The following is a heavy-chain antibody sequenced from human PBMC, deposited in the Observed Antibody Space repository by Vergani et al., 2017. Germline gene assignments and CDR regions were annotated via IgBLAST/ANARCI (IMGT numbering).Heavy chain of an antibody. J-gene: IGHJ4*02. CDR1: GYTFTSYY. Sequence: QVQLVQSGAEVKKPGASVKVSCKASGYTFTSYYIHWVRPAPGQGLEWMGMINPCGGSTSYAQKFHGRVTMTRDTSTSKVYMELSGLRSDDTAVYYCARPDTFIVGATPGGRIYHYWGQGTLVTVSS. D-gene: IGHD1-26*01. V-gene: IGHV1-46*03. CDR3: ARPDTFIVGATPGGRIYHY. CDR2: INPCGGST.